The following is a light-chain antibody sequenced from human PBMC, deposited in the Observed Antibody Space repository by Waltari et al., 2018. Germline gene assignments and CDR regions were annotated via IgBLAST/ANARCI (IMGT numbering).Light chain of an antibody. V-gene: IGLV3-1*01. Sequence: SYELMQAPSVSVSPGQTATITCSANRLEEKYVCWYQQKPGQSPVLIIYHDTKRPSGIPERFSASHSGKAAILPISVTQSVDEADYYCQAWDSNIVVFGGGTKLTVL. J-gene: IGLJ2*01. CDR2: HDT. CDR1: RLEEKY. CDR3: QAWDSNIVV.